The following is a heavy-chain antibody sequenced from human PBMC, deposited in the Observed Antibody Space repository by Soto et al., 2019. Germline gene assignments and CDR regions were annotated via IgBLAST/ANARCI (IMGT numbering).Heavy chain of an antibody. CDR1: GGSISSGGYS. Sequence: SETLSLTCAVSGGSISSGGYSWSWIRQPPGKGLEWIGYIYHSGSTYYNPSLKSRVTISVDTSKNQFSLKLSSVTAADTAVYYCARGPRVLRYSGGGCFDYWGQGTLVTVSS. CDR2: IYHSGST. D-gene: IGHD3-9*01. J-gene: IGHJ4*02. V-gene: IGHV4-30-2*01. CDR3: ARGPRVLRYSGGGCFDY.